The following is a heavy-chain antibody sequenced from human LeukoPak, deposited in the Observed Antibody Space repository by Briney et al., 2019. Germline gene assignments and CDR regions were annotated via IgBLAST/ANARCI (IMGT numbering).Heavy chain of an antibody. CDR2: INPNSGGT. CDR1: GYTFTGYY. CDR3: ARDRYYYDSSGYYYSRVIDY. Sequence: ASVKVSCKASGYTFTGYYMHWVRQAPGQGLEWMGWINPNSGGTNYAQKFQGRVTMTRDTSISTAYMELSRLRSDDTAVYYCARDRYYYDSSGYYYSRVIDYWGQGTPVTVSS. V-gene: IGHV1-2*02. J-gene: IGHJ4*02. D-gene: IGHD3-22*01.